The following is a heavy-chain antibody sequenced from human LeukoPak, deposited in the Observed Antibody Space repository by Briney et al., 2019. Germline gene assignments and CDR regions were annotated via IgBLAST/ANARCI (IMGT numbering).Heavy chain of an antibody. J-gene: IGHJ4*02. CDR1: GYTFTDHY. CDR3: ARELATIDGIAWYYFES. CDR2: INPNTGGT. V-gene: IGHV1-2*02. D-gene: IGHD5-12*01. Sequence: ASVKVSCKASGYTFTDHYIHWVRQAPGQGFEWMGWINPNTGGTNYAQKFQDRIAISTYTSISTAYMELSRLRSDDTALYYCARELATIDGIAWYYFESWGQGTLVTVS.